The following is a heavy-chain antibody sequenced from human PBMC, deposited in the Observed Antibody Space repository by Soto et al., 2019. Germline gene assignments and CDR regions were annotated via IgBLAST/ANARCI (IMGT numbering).Heavy chain of an antibody. CDR3: ARGSTVTTPTFDY. CDR1: GFTFSSYG. D-gene: IGHD4-17*01. J-gene: IGHJ4*02. Sequence: GGSLRLSCAASGFTFSSYGMHWVRQAPGKGLEWVAVIWYDGSNKYYADSVKGRFTISRDNSKNTLYLQMNSLRAEDTAVYYCARGSTVTTPTFDYWGQGTLVTVSS. CDR2: IWYDGSNK. V-gene: IGHV3-33*01.